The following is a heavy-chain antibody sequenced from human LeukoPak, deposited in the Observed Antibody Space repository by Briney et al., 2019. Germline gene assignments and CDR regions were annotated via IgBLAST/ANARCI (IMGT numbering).Heavy chain of an antibody. CDR3: ARHPYNGNFKGYFDY. D-gene: IGHD1-7*01. Sequence: SETLSLTCTVSGGSISSSSYYWGWIRQPPGKGLEWIGSIYYSETTYYNPSLKSRVTISVDTSKTQFSLKLSSVTAADTAVYYCARHPYNGNFKGYFDYWGQGTLVTVSS. CDR1: GGSISSSSYY. CDR2: IYYSETT. J-gene: IGHJ4*02. V-gene: IGHV4-39*01.